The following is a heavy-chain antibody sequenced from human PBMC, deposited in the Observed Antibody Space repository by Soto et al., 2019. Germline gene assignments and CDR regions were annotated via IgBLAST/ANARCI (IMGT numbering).Heavy chain of an antibody. CDR1: GGTFSSYA. D-gene: IGHD3-22*01. CDR3: ARVSKKKGALIYDSSGYYGY. J-gene: IGHJ4*01. V-gene: IGHV1-69*13. Sequence: SVKISCKASGGTFSSYAISWVRQAPGQGLEWMGGIIPIFGTANYVQKFQGRVTITADESTSTAYMELSSLRSEDTAVYYCARVSKKKGALIYDSSGYYGYWGQ. CDR2: IIPIFGTA.